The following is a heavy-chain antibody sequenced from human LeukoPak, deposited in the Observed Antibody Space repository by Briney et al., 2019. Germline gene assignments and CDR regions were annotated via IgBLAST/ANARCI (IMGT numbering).Heavy chain of an antibody. D-gene: IGHD2-15*01. CDR2: IGGSASNI. V-gene: IGHV3-11*04. CDR3: AKEWSAFDI. Sequence: GGSLRLSCAASGLTVTDYYMHWIRQAPGEGLEWVSFIGGSASNIYYADSVKGRFTISRDNAKNSLYLQMNSLRAEDTAVYCCAKEWSAFDIWGQGTMDTVSS. J-gene: IGHJ3*02. CDR1: GLTVTDYY.